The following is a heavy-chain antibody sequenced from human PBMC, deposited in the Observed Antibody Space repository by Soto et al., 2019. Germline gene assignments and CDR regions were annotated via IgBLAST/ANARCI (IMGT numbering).Heavy chain of an antibody. V-gene: IGHV3-48*02. CDR1: GFPISECS. CDR2: ITVKTGNT. J-gene: IGHJ4*01. D-gene: IGHD3-10*02. Sequence: GGSLRLSCEASGFPISECSMNWVRQAPGKGLEWLSYITVKTGNTLYADSVRGRFTISTDNAGNSVFLQMRSLRDEDTAVYFCVRDRDLYRDMFHADLWGQGTLVTVSS. CDR3: VRDRDLYRDMFHADL.